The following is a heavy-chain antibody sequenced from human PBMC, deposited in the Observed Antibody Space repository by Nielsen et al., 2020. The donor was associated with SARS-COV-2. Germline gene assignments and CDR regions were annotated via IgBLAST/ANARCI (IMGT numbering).Heavy chain of an antibody. CDR1: GFNFNNYA. V-gene: IGHV3-23*01. J-gene: IGHJ4*02. D-gene: IGHD4-17*01. CDR3: ARNYGDYPLDY. Sequence: GESLKISCAASGFNFNNYAMNWVRQAPGKGLEWISDISKTSTRIYYADSVKGRITVSRDNSKNTLYLQMNSLRAEDTAVYYCARNYGDYPLDYWGQGTLVTVSS. CDR2: ISKTSTRI.